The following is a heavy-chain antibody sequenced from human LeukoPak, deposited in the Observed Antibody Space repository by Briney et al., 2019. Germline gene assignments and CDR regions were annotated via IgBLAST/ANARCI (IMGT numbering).Heavy chain of an antibody. Sequence: GGSLRLSCAVSGFTFSASGMHWVRQAPGKGREWLSYISNDNSIIHYADSVKARFTISKDNVKSSVFLQMNSLRADDTAVYFCVTDWPVWWGQGTLVTVSS. CDR2: ISNDNSII. J-gene: IGHJ4*02. D-gene: IGHD3-16*01. CDR3: VTDWPVW. CDR1: GFTFSASG. V-gene: IGHV3-48*01.